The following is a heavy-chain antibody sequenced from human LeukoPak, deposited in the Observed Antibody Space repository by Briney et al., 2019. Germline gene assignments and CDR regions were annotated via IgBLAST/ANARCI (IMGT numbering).Heavy chain of an antibody. D-gene: IGHD5-12*01. J-gene: IGHJ4*02. CDR3: AKDRAVATIGGIDY. Sequence: ASVKVSCKASGYTFTGYYIHWVRQAPEQGLEWMGWINPNSGGTNYAQKFQGRVTMTRDTSISTVYMELSRLRSDDTAVYYCAKDRAVATIGGIDYWGQGTLVTVSS. CDR2: INPNSGGT. V-gene: IGHV1-2*02. CDR1: GYTFTGYY.